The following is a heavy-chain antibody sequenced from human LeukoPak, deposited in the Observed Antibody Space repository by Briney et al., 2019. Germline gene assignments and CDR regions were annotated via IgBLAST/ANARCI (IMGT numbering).Heavy chain of an antibody. D-gene: IGHD5-24*01. CDR1: GFTFSSYA. J-gene: IGHJ4*02. Sequence: GGSLRLSCAVSGFTFSSYAMHWVRQAPGKGLEWVAVISYDGSNKYYADSVKGRFTISRDNSKNTLYLQMNSLRAEDTAVYYCARALPVEMATIDYWGQGTLVTVSS. CDR2: ISYDGSNK. CDR3: ARALPVEMATIDY. V-gene: IGHV3-30-3*01.